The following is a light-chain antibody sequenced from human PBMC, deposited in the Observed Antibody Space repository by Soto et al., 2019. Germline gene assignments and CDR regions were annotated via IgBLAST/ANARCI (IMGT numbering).Light chain of an antibody. V-gene: IGKV3-15*01. CDR3: QQYHQWPA. CDR1: QSVFSS. J-gene: IGKJ1*01. Sequence: EIVMTQSPTTLSVSPGSRATLACRASQSVFSSLAWYQQKPGQAPRLIIYGAATRATGIPARFSGGWSGTEFTLTISSLQSEDFAVYYCQQYHQWPAFGRGTKV. CDR2: GAA.